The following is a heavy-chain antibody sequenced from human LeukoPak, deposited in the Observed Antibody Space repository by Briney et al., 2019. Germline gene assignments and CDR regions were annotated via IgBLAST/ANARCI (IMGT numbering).Heavy chain of an antibody. Sequence: GGSLRLSCAASGFTFSSYSMNWVRQAPGKGLEWVAFIRYDGSNKYYADSVKGRFTISRDNSKNTLYLQMNSLRAEDTAVYYCAKDYDYVWGSYRYDAFDIWGQGTMVTVSS. CDR1: GFTFSSYS. CDR3: AKDYDYVWGSYRYDAFDI. D-gene: IGHD3-16*02. J-gene: IGHJ3*02. V-gene: IGHV3-30*02. CDR2: IRYDGSNK.